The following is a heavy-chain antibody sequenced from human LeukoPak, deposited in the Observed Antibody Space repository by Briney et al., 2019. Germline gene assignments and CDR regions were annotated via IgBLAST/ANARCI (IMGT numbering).Heavy chain of an antibody. D-gene: IGHD6-6*01. CDR2: IRGDGSKT. V-gene: IGHV3-64D*09. CDR1: GFTFSSYA. Sequence: GGPLRLSCSASGFTFSSYAMHWVRQAPGKRLEYVSAIRGDGSKTYYADSVKGGSTISRDNSKNTLYLQLSSLRPEDTAVYYCLKRRNSSSSSAYDYWGQGTLVTVSS. CDR3: LKRRNSSSSSAYDY. J-gene: IGHJ4*02.